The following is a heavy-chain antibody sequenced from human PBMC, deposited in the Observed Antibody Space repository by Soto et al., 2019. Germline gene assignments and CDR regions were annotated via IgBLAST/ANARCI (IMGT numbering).Heavy chain of an antibody. CDR3: ARREFQGPIDY. V-gene: IGHV4-59*04. D-gene: IGHD3-10*01. Sequence: PSETLSLTCTVSGGSISSYYWSWIRQPPGKGLEWIGYIYYSGTTYYNPSLKSRVTMSVDTSKNQFSLKLTSVTAVDTAVYYCARREFQGPIDYCGQG. J-gene: IGHJ4*02. CDR2: IYYSGTT. CDR1: GGSISSYY.